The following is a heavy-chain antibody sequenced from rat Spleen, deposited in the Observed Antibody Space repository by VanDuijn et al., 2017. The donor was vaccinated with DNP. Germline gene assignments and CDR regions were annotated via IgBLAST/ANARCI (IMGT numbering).Heavy chain of an antibody. Sequence: QVQLKESGPGLVQPSQTLSLTCTVSGFSLTSYTVSWVRQPPGKGLEWIAAMSSGGSTYYNSALKSRLSISRDTSKSQVFLKMNSLQTEDTATYYCARDGWTLFDYWGQGVMVKVSS. D-gene: IGHD1-12*03. CDR1: GFSLTSYT. CDR3: ARDGWTLFDY. CDR2: MSSGGST. J-gene: IGHJ2*01. V-gene: IGHV2-6*01.